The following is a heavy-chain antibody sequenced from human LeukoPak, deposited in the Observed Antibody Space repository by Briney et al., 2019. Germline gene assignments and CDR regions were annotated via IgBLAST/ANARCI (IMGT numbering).Heavy chain of an antibody. J-gene: IGHJ4*02. CDR3: ASVYSSSAEGYYFDY. V-gene: IGHV1-8*01. Sequence: ASVKVSCKASGYTFTSYDINWVRQASGQGLEWMGWMNPNSGNTGYAQKFQGRVTMTRNTSISTAYMELSSLRSEDTAVYYCASVYSSSAEGYYFDYWGQGTLVTVSS. D-gene: IGHD6-6*01. CDR1: GYTFTSYD. CDR2: MNPNSGNT.